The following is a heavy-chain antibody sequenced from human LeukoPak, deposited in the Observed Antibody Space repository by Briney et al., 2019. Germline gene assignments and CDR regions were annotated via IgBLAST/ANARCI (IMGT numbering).Heavy chain of an antibody. Sequence: PSQTLSLTCTVSGCSISSGCYYWSWIRQHPGKGLEWIGYIYDSGSTYDNPSLNSRITISVYTPKNQLSLKLISVTASDTSVYYCAREWGGSSSSSVKWFDPWGQGTLVTVSS. D-gene: IGHD6-6*01. CDR3: AREWGGSSSSSVKWFDP. CDR1: GCSISSGCYY. V-gene: IGHV4-31*03. J-gene: IGHJ5*02. CDR2: IYDSGST.